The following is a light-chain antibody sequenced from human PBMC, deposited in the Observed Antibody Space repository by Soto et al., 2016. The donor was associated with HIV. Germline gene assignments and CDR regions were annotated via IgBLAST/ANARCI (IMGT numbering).Light chain of an antibody. CDR2: AAS. CDR1: QGISSY. J-gene: IGKJ2*01. CDR3: QQYYSYLYT. V-gene: IGKV1-8*01. Sequence: AIRMTQSPSSFSASTGDRVTITCRASQGISSYLAWYQQKPGKAPKLLIYAASTLQSGVPSRFSGSGSGTDFTLTISCLQSEDFATYYCQQYYSYLYTFGQGTQAGDQT.